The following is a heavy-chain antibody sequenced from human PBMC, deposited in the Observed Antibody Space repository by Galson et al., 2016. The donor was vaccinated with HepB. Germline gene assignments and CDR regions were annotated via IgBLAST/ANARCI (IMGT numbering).Heavy chain of an antibody. CDR2: INPSGGTT. D-gene: IGHD3-22*01. CDR1: GYTFTIYY. V-gene: IGHV1-46*01. J-gene: IGHJ2*01. CDR3: ARDQSPRYYDSSAYYWSSFDL. Sequence: SVKVSCKASGYTFTIYYIHWVRQAPGQGLQWMGIINPSGGTTTYAQKFQGRVTMTRDTSTSTVYVELSSLRSEDTAVYYCARDQSPRYYDSSAYYWSSFDLWGRGTLVTVSS.